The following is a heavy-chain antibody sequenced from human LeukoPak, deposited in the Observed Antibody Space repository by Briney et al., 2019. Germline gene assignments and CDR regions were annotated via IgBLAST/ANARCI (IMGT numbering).Heavy chain of an antibody. CDR3: ARPSRISYNWFDP. V-gene: IGHV4-39*01. J-gene: IGHJ5*02. CDR2: IYYSGST. D-gene: IGHD2-2*01. CDR1: GGSISRSSYY. Sequence: SETLSLTCTVSGGSISRSSYYWGWIRQPPGKGLEWIGSIYYSGSTYYNPSLNSRVTISVDTSKNQFSLKLSSVTAADTAVYYCARPSRISYNWFDPWGQGTLVTVSS.